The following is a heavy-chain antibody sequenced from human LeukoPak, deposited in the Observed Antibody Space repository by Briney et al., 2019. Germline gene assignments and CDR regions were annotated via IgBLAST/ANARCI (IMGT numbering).Heavy chain of an antibody. Sequence: ASVKVSCKASGYTFTTYYMHWVRQAPGQGLEWMGIINPSGGSTTYAQNFQGRVTMTRDTSTSAVYMEVSSLRSEDTAVYYCARDRWELHWFDPWGQGTLVTVSS. J-gene: IGHJ5*02. D-gene: IGHD1-26*01. CDR1: GYTFTTYY. V-gene: IGHV1-46*01. CDR3: ARDRWELHWFDP. CDR2: INPSGGST.